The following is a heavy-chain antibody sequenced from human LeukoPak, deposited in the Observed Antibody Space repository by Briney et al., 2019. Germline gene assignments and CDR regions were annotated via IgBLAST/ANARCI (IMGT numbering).Heavy chain of an antibody. D-gene: IGHD5-18*01. CDR2: ISAYNGNT. Sequence: ASVKVSCKASGYTFTSYGISWVRQAPGQGLEWMGWISAYNGNTNYAQKLQGRVTMTTDTSMSTAYMELRSLRSDDTAVYYCARGALDTYDYYYYGMDVWGQGTTVTVSS. CDR3: ARGALDTYDYYYYGMDV. V-gene: IGHV1-18*01. CDR1: GYTFTSYG. J-gene: IGHJ6*02.